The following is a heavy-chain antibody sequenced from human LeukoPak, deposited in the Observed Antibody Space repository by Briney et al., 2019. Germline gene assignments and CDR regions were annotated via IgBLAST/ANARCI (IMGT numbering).Heavy chain of an antibody. V-gene: IGHV1-18*01. CDR2: ISAYNGNT. CDR3: AREWTASGMDV. Sequence: ASVKVSCKASGYTFTSYGISWVRQAPGQGLEWMGWISAYNGNTNYAQKLQGRVTITRDTSASTAYMELSSLRSEDTAVYYCAREWTASGMDVWGQGTTVTVSS. J-gene: IGHJ6*02. D-gene: IGHD3/OR15-3a*01. CDR1: GYTFTSYG.